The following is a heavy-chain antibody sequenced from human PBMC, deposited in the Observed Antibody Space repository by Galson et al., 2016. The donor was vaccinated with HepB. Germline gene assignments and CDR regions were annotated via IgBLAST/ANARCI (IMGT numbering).Heavy chain of an antibody. V-gene: IGHV3-72*01. J-gene: IGHJ4*02. CDR1: GSTFSDHY. Sequence: SLRLSCAASGSTFSDHYMDWVRQAPGTGLEWVGRIRNKPNGYTTEYAASVKGRFTVSRDDSNNSLYLQMDSLKTEDTAVYYCARGYYASGRSDFDYWGQGTLVTVSS. CDR3: ARGYYASGRSDFDY. D-gene: IGHD3-10*01. CDR2: IRNKPNGYTT.